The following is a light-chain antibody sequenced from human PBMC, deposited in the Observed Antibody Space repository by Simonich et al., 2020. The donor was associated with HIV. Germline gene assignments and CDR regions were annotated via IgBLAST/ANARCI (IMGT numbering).Light chain of an antibody. CDR3: SSYTSRSTLV. CDR2: DVS. J-gene: IGLJ2*01. V-gene: IGLV2-14*01. Sequence: QSALTQPASVSGSPGQSITISCTGTSSDIGPYTYVSWYQQHPGKAPKIMIYDVSKRPSGVSNRFSGSKSGNTASLTISGLQAEDEADYYCSSYTSRSTLVFGGGTKLTVL. CDR1: SSDIGPYTY.